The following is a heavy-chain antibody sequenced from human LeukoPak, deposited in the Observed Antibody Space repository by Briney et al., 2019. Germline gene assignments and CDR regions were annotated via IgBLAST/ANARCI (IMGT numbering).Heavy chain of an antibody. CDR2: INAGNGNT. J-gene: IGHJ5*02. V-gene: IGHV1-3*01. Sequence: SCAASGFTFTSYAMHWVRQAPGQRLEWMGWINAGNGNTKYSQKFQGRVTITRDTSASTAYMELSSLRSEDTAVYYCARASRVVPAAIGGWFDPWGQGTLVTVSS. CDR3: ARASRVVPAAIGGWFDP. D-gene: IGHD2-2*01. CDR1: GFTFTSYA.